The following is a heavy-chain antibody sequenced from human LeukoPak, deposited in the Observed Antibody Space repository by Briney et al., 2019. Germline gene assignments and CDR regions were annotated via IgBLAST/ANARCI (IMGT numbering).Heavy chain of an antibody. CDR3: ARERPGLALYY. J-gene: IGHJ4*02. V-gene: IGHV4-31*03. Sequence: SETLSLTCTVSGGSISSGGYYWSWIRQHPGKGLEWIGYIYYSGSTYYNPSLKSRVTISVVTSKNQFSLKLSSVTAADTAVYYCARERPGLALYYWGQGTLVTVSS. D-gene: IGHD6-6*01. CDR1: GGSISSGGYY. CDR2: IYYSGST.